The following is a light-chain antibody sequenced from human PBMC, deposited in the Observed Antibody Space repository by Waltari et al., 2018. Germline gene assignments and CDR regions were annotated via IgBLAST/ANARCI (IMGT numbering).Light chain of an antibody. CDR2: LNSDGSH. J-gene: IGLJ2*01. Sequence: QLVLTQSPSASASLGASVKLTCTLSSGHSSYDIAWHQQQPEKGHRYLMKLNSDGSHSNGVGIPVLFSRSCFGAALYLTISILQSDDEADYYCQTWGTGIVVFGGGTKLTVL. CDR1: SGHSSYD. V-gene: IGLV4-69*01. CDR3: QTWGTGIVV.